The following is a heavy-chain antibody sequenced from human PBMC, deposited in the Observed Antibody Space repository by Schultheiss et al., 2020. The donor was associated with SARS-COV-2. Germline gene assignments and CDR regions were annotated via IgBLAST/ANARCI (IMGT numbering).Heavy chain of an antibody. V-gene: IGHV4-4*02. CDR1: GGSISSSNW. D-gene: IGHD2-2*01. Sequence: SETLSLTCAVSGGSISSSNWWSWVRQPPGKGLEWIGEIYHSGSTNYNPSLKSRVTISVDKSKNQFSLKLSSVTAADTAVYYCARQWGGCSSTSCPYYYYGMDVWGQGTTVTVSS. J-gene: IGHJ6*02. CDR2: IYHSGST. CDR3: ARQWGGCSSTSCPYYYYGMDV.